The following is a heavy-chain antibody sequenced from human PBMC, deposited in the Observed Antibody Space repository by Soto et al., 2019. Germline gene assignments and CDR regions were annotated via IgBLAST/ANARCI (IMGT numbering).Heavy chain of an antibody. CDR1: GFDFSGSE. J-gene: IGHJ4*02. V-gene: IGHV3-48*03. CDR3: AKVAPFILGSPF. Sequence: PGGSLRLSCTASGFDFSGSEMNWFRQAPGRGLEWVAYITGSGGAMFHADSVKGRFSISRDNAKNCLFLEMNNLTADDAGVYYCAKVAPFILGSPFWGQGTLVTVSS. CDR2: ITGSGGAM. D-gene: IGHD2-21*01.